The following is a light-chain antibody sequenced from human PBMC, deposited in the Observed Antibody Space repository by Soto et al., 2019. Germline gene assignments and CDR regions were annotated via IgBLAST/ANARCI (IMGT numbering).Light chain of an antibody. Sequence: MNQSPATLSVCAWGRATLSCRSCESIDSNLAWYQQKPGQAPRLLIYGASTRASDIPARFIGRGSGTAFTLTISSLQSEDFAVYYSQQYQNRPNTFGQGTRLEIK. J-gene: IGKJ5*01. CDR2: GAS. CDR1: ESIDSN. V-gene: IGKV3-15*01. CDR3: QQYQNRPNT.